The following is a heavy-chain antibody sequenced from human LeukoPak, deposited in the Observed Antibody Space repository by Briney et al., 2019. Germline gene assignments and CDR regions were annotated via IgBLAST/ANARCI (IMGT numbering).Heavy chain of an antibody. V-gene: IGHV1-2*02. CDR3: ARVLGGVVPADY. CDR1: GYTFTGYY. J-gene: IGHJ4*02. Sequence: ASVKVSCKASGYTFTGYYMHWVRQAPGQGLEWMGWINPNSGGTNYAQKFQGRVTMTRDTSISTAYMELSRLRSDDTAVYYRARVLGGVVPADYWGQGTLVTVSS. CDR2: INPNSGGT. D-gene: IGHD3-3*01.